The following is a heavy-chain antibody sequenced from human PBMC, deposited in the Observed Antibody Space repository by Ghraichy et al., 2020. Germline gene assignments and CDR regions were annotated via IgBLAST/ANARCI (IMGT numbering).Heavy chain of an antibody. CDR3: ARDRQRSYYDFWSGYYWFDP. D-gene: IGHD3-3*01. CDR2: IIPIFGTA. CDR1: GGTFSSYA. J-gene: IGHJ5*02. V-gene: IGHV1-69*13. Sequence: SVKVSCKASGGTFSSYAISWVRQAPGQGLEWMGGIIPIFGTANYAQKFQGRVTITADESTSTAYMELSSLRSEDTAVYYCARDRQRSYYDFWSGYYWFDPWGQGTLVTVS.